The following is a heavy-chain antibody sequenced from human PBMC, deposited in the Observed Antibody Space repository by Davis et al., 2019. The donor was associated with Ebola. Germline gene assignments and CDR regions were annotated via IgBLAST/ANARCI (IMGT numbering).Heavy chain of an antibody. V-gene: IGHV3-53*01. CDR3: ATTAGDSSGSYYYYYYMDV. CDR1: GFIASSNY. J-gene: IGHJ6*03. CDR2: IYSGGST. D-gene: IGHD3-22*01. Sequence: PGGSLRPSCAAFGFIASSNYMSCVRQAPGKGLEWVSVIYSGGSTYYADSVKGRFTISRDNSKNTLYLQMNSLRAEDTAVYYCATTAGDSSGSYYYYYYMDVWGKGTTVTVSS.